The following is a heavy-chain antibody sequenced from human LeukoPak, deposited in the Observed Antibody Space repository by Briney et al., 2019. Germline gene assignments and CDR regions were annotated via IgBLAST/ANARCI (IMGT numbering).Heavy chain of an antibody. Sequence: GGSLRLSCAASGFIVSGDFMSWVRLAPGKGLEWVSVIYSDGSTYYADSVKGRFTISRDNSKSTLDLQMTGLRAEDTAVYYCARERGRGRDSPWFDYWGQGTLVTVSS. D-gene: IGHD1-26*01. CDR1: GFIVSGDF. CDR3: ARERGRGRDSPWFDY. CDR2: IYSDGST. J-gene: IGHJ4*02. V-gene: IGHV3-53*01.